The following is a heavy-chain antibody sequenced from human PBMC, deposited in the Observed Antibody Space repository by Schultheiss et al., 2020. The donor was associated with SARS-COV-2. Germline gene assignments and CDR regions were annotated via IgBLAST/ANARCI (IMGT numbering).Heavy chain of an antibody. V-gene: IGHV3-48*03. Sequence: GGSLRLSCAASGFTFSSYEMNWVRQAPGKGLEWVSYISSSGSTIYYADSVKGRFTISRDNAKNSLYLQMNSLRAEDTAVYYCARDRLSSWYYYAMDVWGQGTTVTVSS. CDR3: ARDRLSSWYYYAMDV. J-gene: IGHJ6*02. D-gene: IGHD3-16*02. CDR2: ISSSGSTI. CDR1: GFTFSSYE.